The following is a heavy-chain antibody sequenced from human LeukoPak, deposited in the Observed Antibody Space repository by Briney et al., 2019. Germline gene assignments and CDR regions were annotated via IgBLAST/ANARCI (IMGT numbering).Heavy chain of an antibody. J-gene: IGHJ6*03. CDR1: GGTFSSYA. V-gene: IGHV1-69*05. D-gene: IGHD3-10*01. Sequence: GASVKVSCKASGGTFSSYAITWVRQAPGQGLEWMGGIIPIFGTANYAQKFQGRVTITTDESTSTAYMELSSLRSEDTAVYYCARDLGKGFGELFPYYMDVWGKGTTVTVSS. CDR2: IIPIFGTA. CDR3: ARDLGKGFGELFPYYMDV.